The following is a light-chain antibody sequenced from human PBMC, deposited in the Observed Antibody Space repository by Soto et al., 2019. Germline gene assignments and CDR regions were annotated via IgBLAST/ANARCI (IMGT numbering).Light chain of an antibody. CDR2: AAS. Sequence: DIQMTQSPSTLSASVGDRVTITCRASQSISSWLAWYQQKPGKAPKLLIYAASSLQSGVPSRFSGSGSGTEFTLTISSLQPDDSATYYCQQCNTFWTFGQGTKVDIK. J-gene: IGKJ1*01. CDR3: QQCNTFWT. V-gene: IGKV1-5*01. CDR1: QSISSW.